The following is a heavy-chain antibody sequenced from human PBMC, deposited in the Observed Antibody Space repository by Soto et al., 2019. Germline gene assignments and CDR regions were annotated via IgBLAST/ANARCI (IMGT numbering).Heavy chain of an antibody. Sequence: GGSLRLSCAASGFIVSNSYMSWVRQAPGKGLEWVSILYSGGTTYYADSVKGRFTISRDNSKNTVYLQMNSLRPEDTAVYYCAKPLGLLRRAMAQGSDYWGQGTLVTVSS. V-gene: IGHV3-53*05. CDR1: GFIVSNSY. CDR3: AKPLGLLRRAMAQGSDY. J-gene: IGHJ4*02. D-gene: IGHD5-18*01. CDR2: LYSGGTT.